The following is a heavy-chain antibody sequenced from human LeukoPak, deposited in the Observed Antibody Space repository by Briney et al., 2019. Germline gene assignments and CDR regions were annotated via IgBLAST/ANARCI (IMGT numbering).Heavy chain of an antibody. CDR3: ARALWFGTHLVYYYYYYYMDV. V-gene: IGHV3-21*01. CDR2: ISSSSSYI. J-gene: IGHJ6*03. CDR1: GFTFSSYS. Sequence: GGSLRLSCAASGFTFSSYSMNWVRQAPGKGLEWVSSISSSSSYIYYADSVKGRFTISRDNAKNSLYLQMNSLRAEDTAVYYCARALWFGTHLVYYYYYYYMDVWGKGTTVTVSS. D-gene: IGHD3-10*01.